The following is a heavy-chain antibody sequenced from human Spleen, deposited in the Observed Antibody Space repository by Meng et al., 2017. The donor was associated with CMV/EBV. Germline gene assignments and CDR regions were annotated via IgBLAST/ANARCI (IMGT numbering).Heavy chain of an antibody. Sequence: SETLSLTCAVYGGSFSGYYWSWIRQPPGKGLEWIGEINGSGSTSNNPSLESRVTISVDTSKNQFSLRMRSVTAEDTAVYYCARTATAAGTYYFDYWGQGTLVTVSS. D-gene: IGHD6-13*01. CDR1: GGSFSGYY. V-gene: IGHV4-34*01. CDR2: INGSGST. J-gene: IGHJ4*02. CDR3: ARTATAAGTYYFDY.